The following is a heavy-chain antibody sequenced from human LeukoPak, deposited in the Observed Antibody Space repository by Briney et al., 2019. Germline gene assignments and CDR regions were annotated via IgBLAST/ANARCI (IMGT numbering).Heavy chain of an antibody. CDR3: AREGTALDH. D-gene: IGHD2-21*02. V-gene: IGHV3-21*01. Sequence: GGSLRLSCAASGFSFIDYNMNWVRQAPRKGLEWVSSISSTSTYIYYADSVRGRFTISRDNAKNSLYLQMNSLRAEDTALYYCAREGTALDHWGQGTLVTVSS. CDR1: GFSFIDYN. J-gene: IGHJ4*02. CDR2: ISSTSTYI.